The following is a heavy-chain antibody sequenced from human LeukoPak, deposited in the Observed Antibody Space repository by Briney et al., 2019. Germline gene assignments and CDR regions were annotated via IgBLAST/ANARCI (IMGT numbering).Heavy chain of an antibody. CDR1: GGSISSSNW. D-gene: IGHD3-22*01. Sequence: PSGTLSLTCAVSGGSISSSNWWSWVRQPPGKGLEWIGEIYHSGSTNYNPSLKSRVTISVDKSKNQFSLKLSSVTAADTAVYYCARWAKYYCDSSGYYKYYSDYWGQGTLVTVSS. J-gene: IGHJ4*02. CDR2: IYHSGST. V-gene: IGHV4-4*02. CDR3: ARWAKYYCDSSGYYKYYSDY.